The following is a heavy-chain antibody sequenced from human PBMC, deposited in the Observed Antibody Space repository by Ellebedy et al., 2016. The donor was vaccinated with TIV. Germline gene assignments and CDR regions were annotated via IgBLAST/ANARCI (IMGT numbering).Heavy chain of an antibody. J-gene: IGHJ4*02. V-gene: IGHV3-48*01. D-gene: IGHD1-1*01. CDR2: IATTTATI. CDR1: GFPFSHYS. Sequence: PGGSLRLSCAASGFPFSHYSMNWVRQAPGKGLEWVAYIATTTATIFYADSVKGRFTISRDNAKTSLYLLMNSLRAEDTAVYYCARDWSYAIDSWGQGTLVTVSS. CDR3: ARDWSYAIDS.